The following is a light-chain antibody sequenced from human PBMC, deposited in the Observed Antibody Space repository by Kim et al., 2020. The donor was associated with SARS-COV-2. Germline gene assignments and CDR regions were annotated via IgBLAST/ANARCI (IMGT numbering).Light chain of an antibody. J-gene: IGKJ1*01. V-gene: IGKV3D-15*01. CDR2: GAS. CDR1: QSVNTK. Sequence: LSPGDRATLTCRARQSVNTKLAWYQQKGGRPPRILIYGASTRATGVPARFSGSGSGTDFTLTISSLQSEDFAVYYCQQYHDWAETFGQGTKVDIK. CDR3: QQYHDWAET.